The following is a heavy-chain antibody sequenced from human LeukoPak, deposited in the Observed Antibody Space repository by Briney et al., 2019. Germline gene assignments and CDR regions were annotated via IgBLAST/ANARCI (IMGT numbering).Heavy chain of an antibody. D-gene: IGHD2-2*01. CDR1: GSTFTIYN. J-gene: IGHJ6*03. Sequence: ASGKVSCKASGSTFTIYNMHLVRQAPGQGLEWVGMINPSGGSTGNAQKYQGRVTMTIDTATTTVYMELSSLRSEDTAVYYCARELNIVVVPAAIEEAFRSMDVWGKGTTVTVSS. CDR2: INPSGGST. CDR3: ARELNIVVVPAAIEEAFRSMDV. V-gene: IGHV1-46*01.